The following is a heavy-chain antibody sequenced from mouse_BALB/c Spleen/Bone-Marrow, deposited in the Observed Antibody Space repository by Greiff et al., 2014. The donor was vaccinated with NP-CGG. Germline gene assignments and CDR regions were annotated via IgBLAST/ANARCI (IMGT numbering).Heavy chain of an antibody. V-gene: IGHV1-7*01. J-gene: IGHJ3*01. CDR2: INPSTGYT. D-gene: IGHD2-2*01. CDR1: GYTFTSYW. CDR3: ARSRDGYDSFAY. Sequence: VQLQQSGAELAKPGASVKMSCKASGYTFTSYWMHWVKQRPGQGLEWIGYINPSTGYTEYNQKFEDKATLTADKSSSTAYMQLSSLTSEDSAVYYCARSRDGYDSFAYWGQGTLVTVSA.